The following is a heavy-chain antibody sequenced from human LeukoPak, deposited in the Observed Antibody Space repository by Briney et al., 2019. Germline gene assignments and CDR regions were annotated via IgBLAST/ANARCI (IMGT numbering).Heavy chain of an antibody. V-gene: IGHV3-48*01. Sequence: GGSLRLSCVASGFTFSSYAMNWVRQAPGKGLEWVSHISGGSPVIDYADSVKGRFTISRENAKNSLYLQMNSLRAEDTAVYYCTRGYYRVDFWGQGTLVTVSS. CDR1: GFTFSSYA. CDR2: ISGGSPVI. CDR3: TRGYYRVDF. J-gene: IGHJ4*02. D-gene: IGHD2-15*01.